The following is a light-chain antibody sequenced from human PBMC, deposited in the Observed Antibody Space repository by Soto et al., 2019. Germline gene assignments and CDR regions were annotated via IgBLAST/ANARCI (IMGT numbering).Light chain of an antibody. CDR1: QSVSSN. CDR3: QQYNNWPRT. CDR2: GAS. J-gene: IGKJ1*01. Sequence: EIVMTQSPATLYVSAGERATLSCRASQSVSSNLAWYQQKTGQAPRLLIYGASTRATGIPARFSGSGSGTEFTLTISSLQSEDFAVYYCQQYNNWPRTFGQGTKVEIK. V-gene: IGKV3-15*01.